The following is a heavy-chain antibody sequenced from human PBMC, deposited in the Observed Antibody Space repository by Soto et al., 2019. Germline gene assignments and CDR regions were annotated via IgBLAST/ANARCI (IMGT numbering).Heavy chain of an antibody. J-gene: IGHJ6*03. CDR1: GYTFTSYD. V-gene: IGHV1-8*01. D-gene: IGHD2-2*01. CDR3: ARAYLDIVVVPAAMEPNYYYYYYMDV. Sequence: KRRASVKVSCKASGYTFTSYDINWVRQATGQGLEWMGWMNPNSGNTGYAQKFQGRVTMTRNTSISTAYMELSSLRSEDTAVYYCARAYLDIVVVPAAMEPNYYYYYYMDVWGKGTTVTVSS. CDR2: MNPNSGNT.